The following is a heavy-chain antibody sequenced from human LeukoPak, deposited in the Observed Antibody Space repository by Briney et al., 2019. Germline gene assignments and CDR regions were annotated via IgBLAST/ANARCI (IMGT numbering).Heavy chain of an antibody. D-gene: IGHD1-1*01. CDR2: INGNGNTP. Sequence: GGSLRLSCAASGFTFSDYAIHWVRQAPGKGLEWVSTINGNGNTPYYAGSVKGRFSISRDNSKDTVYLQMNNLRADDTAVYYCAKSKPPHGVTTTFDYWGQGTLVTVSS. CDR1: GFTFSDYA. J-gene: IGHJ4*02. V-gene: IGHV3-23*01. CDR3: AKSKPPHGVTTTFDY.